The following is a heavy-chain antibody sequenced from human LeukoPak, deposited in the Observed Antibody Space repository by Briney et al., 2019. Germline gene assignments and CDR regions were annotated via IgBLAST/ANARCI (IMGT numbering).Heavy chain of an antibody. CDR2: IYSDGSLK. J-gene: IGHJ4*02. CDR3: ARDLFVGGSYYLGIDY. CDR1: GFTFSNYG. Sequence: GGSLRLSCAASGFTFSNYGMHWVRQAPGKGLEWVAFIYSDGSLKYYADSVKGRFTISRDNSKNTLYLQMNSLRAEDTAVYYCARDLFVGGSYYLGIDYWGQGTLVTVSS. D-gene: IGHD1-26*01. V-gene: IGHV3-30*19.